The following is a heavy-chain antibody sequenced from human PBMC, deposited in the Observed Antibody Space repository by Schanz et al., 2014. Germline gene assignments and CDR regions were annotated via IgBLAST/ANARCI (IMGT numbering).Heavy chain of an antibody. CDR1: GGSFSGYW. J-gene: IGHJ4*02. D-gene: IGHD1-7*01. CDR2: VNHGGYT. CDR3: ATWSETRLFHN. Sequence: QVQLQQWGAGLLKPSETLSLTCAFSGGSFSGYWWTWVRQSPGKGLEWIGEVNHGGYTNYNPSLKSRVTVPVDMSKKQFSLRLSSVTAADTAAYYCATWSETRLFHNWGQGTLVTVSS. V-gene: IGHV4-34*01.